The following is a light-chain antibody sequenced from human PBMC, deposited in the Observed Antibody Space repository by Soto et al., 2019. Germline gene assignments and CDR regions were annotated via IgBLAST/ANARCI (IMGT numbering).Light chain of an antibody. CDR2: DVS. Sequence: QSVLTQPASVSGSPGQSITISCTGTSSDVGGYNYVSWYQQHPGKAPKLMIYDVSSRPSGVSNRFSGSKSGNTASLTISGLQAEDEADYYCSSYTSSGTLVVFGGGTKVTVL. CDR1: SSDVGGYNY. J-gene: IGLJ2*01. CDR3: SSYTSSGTLVV. V-gene: IGLV2-14*01.